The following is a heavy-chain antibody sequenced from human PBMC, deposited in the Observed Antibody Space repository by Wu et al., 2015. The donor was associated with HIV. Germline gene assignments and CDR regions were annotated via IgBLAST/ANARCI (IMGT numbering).Heavy chain of an antibody. V-gene: IGHV1-69*05. Sequence: QVQLVQSGAEVKKPGSSVKVSCKASGGTFSSYAISWVRQAPGQGLEWMGGIIPIFGTANYAQKFQGRVTITTDESTSTAYMELSSLRSEDTAVYYCARGPWSYSSGWYGNYYYGMGRLGPRDHGPPSP. CDR1: GGTFSSYA. CDR2: IIPIFGTA. J-gene: IGHJ6*02. CDR3: ARGPWSYSSGWYGNYYYGMGR. D-gene: IGHD6-19*01.